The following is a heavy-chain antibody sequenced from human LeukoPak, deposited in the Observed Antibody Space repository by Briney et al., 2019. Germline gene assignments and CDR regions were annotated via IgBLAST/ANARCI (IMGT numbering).Heavy chain of an antibody. V-gene: IGHV4-59*01. D-gene: IGHD3-22*01. Sequence: SETLSLTCTVSGGSISSYYWSWIRQPPGKGLEWIGYIYYSGSTNYNPSLKSRVTISVDTSKNQFSLKLSSVTAADTAVYYCARAETSMINYYYYYYMDVWGKGTTVTVSS. J-gene: IGHJ6*03. CDR3: ARAETSMINYYYYYYMDV. CDR2: IYYSGST. CDR1: GGSISSYY.